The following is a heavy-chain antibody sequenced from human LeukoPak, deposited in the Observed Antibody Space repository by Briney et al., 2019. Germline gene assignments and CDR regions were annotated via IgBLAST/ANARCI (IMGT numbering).Heavy chain of an antibody. V-gene: IGHV3-9*01. D-gene: IGHD6-13*01. CDR3: ASSSSSSEWFDP. CDR2: ISWNSGSI. CDR1: GFTFDDYA. J-gene: IGHJ5*02. Sequence: PGGSLRLSCAASGFTFDDYAMHWVRQAPGKGLEWVSGISWNSGSIGYADSVKGRFTISRDNAKNSLYLQMNSLRAEDTALYYCASSSSSSEWFDPWGQGTLVTVSS.